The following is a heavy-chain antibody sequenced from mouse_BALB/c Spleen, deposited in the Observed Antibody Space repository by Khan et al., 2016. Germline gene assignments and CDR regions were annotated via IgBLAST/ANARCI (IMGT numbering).Heavy chain of an antibody. J-gene: IGHJ3*01. CDR2: ISDGGSYT. CDR1: GFTFSDYY. Sequence: EVELVESGGGLVKPGGSLKLSCAASGFTFSDYYMYWVRQTPEKRLEWVATISDGGSYTYYPDSVKGRFTISRDNAKNNLYLQMSSLKSEDIAMYYCAREGLRRGFAYWGKGTLVTVSA. V-gene: IGHV5-4*02. CDR3: AREGLRRGFAY. D-gene: IGHD2-4*01.